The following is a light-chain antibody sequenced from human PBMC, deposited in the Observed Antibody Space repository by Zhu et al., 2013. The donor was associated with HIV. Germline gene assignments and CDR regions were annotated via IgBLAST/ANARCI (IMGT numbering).Light chain of an antibody. CDR2: AAS. CDR3: QQSYSTPYT. CDR1: QDIGKY. Sequence: DIQLTQSPSFLSASVGDRVTITCRASQDIGKYLAWYQQRPGKAPNLLVYAASTTQSGVPSRFGGRGSGTEFTLTISSLQPEDFATYHCQQSYSTPYTFGPGTRVD. V-gene: IGKV1-9*01. J-gene: IGKJ3*01.